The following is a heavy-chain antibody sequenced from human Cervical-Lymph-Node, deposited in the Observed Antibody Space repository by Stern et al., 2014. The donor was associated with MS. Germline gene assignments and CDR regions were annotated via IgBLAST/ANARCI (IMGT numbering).Heavy chain of an antibody. D-gene: IGHD2-2*01. V-gene: IGHV1-2*04. CDR1: GYTFTGYY. J-gene: IGHJ5*02. CDR2: INPNSGGT. CDR3: ARSPPHKCQLTEWWFDP. Sequence: QVQLGQSGAEVKKPGASVKVSCKASGYTFTGYYMHWVRQAPGQGLEWMGWINPNSGGTNYAQKFQGWVTMTRDTSISTAYMELSRLRSDDTAVYYCARSPPHKCQLTEWWFDPWGQGTLVTVSS.